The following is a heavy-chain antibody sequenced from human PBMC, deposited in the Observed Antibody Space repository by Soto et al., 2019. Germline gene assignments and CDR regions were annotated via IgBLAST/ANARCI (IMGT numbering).Heavy chain of an antibody. D-gene: IGHD6-19*01. CDR3: ARHGEWQWLVFDAFDI. CDR1: GYSFTSYW. V-gene: IGHV5-51*01. J-gene: IGHJ3*02. Sequence: GESLKISCKGSGYSFTSYWIGWVRQMPGKGLEWMGIIYPGDSDTRYSPSFQGHVTISADKSISTAYLQWSSLKASDTAMYYCARHGEWQWLVFDAFDIWGQGTMVTVSS. CDR2: IYPGDSDT.